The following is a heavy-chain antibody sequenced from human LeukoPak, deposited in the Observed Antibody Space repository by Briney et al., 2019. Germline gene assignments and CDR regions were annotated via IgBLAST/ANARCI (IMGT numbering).Heavy chain of an antibody. CDR3: AREASYYYDSSGYPNDAFDI. CDR2: IYYSGST. Sequence: SETLSLTCTVSGGSISSYYWSWIRQPPGKGLEWIGYIYYSGSTNYNPSLKSRVTISVDTSKNQFSLKLSSVTAADTAVYYCAREASYYYDSSGYPNDAFDIWGQGTMVTVSS. V-gene: IGHV4-59*12. CDR1: GGSISSYY. J-gene: IGHJ3*02. D-gene: IGHD3-22*01.